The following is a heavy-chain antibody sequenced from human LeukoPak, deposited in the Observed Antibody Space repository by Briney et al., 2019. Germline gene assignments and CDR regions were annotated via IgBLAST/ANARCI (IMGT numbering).Heavy chain of an antibody. Sequence: GGSLRLSCAASGFTFSSYAMSWVRQAPGKGLQWVSAISGSGGSTYYADSVKGRFTISRDNSKNTLYLQMNSLRAEDTAVCYCAKDGSWNGGYFDYWGQGTLVTVSS. V-gene: IGHV3-23*01. CDR1: GFTFSSYA. CDR3: AKDGSWNGGYFDY. J-gene: IGHJ4*02. D-gene: IGHD3-3*01. CDR2: ISGSGGST.